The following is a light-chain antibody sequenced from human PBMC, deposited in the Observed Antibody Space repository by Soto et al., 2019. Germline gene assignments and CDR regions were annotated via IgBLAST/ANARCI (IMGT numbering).Light chain of an antibody. J-gene: IGLJ1*01. CDR2: EVS. V-gene: IGLV1-40*01. CDR3: CSYAGSYTYG. Sequence: QSVLTQPPSVSGAPGQRVTISCTGSSSNIGACYNVHWYQQHPGKAPKLVIYEVSKRPSGVPDRFSGSKSGNTASLTISGLEAEDEADYYCCSYAGSYTYGFGTGTKVTVL. CDR1: SSNIGACYN.